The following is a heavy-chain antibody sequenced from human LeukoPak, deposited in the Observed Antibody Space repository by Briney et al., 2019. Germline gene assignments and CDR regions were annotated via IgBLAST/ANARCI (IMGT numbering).Heavy chain of an antibody. J-gene: IGHJ4*02. CDR2: ISSSSSTI. Sequence: GGSLRLSCAASGFAFSSYSMNWVRQAPGKGLEWVSYISSSSSTIYYADSVKGRFTISRDNAKNSLYLQMNSLRAEDTAVYYCARVAIAAAVDYWGQGTLVTVSS. D-gene: IGHD6-13*01. CDR3: ARVAIAAAVDY. CDR1: GFAFSSYS. V-gene: IGHV3-48*04.